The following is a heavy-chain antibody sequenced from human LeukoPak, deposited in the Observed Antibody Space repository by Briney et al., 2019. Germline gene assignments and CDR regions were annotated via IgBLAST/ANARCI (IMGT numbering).Heavy chain of an antibody. Sequence: GGSLRLSCAASGFTFSDYYMSWIRQAPGKGLGWVSYISSSGSTIYYADSVKGRFTISRDNAKNSLYLQMNSLRAEDTAVYYCAKGYYDILTGYFDYWGQGTLVTVSS. CDR2: ISSSGSTI. D-gene: IGHD3-9*01. CDR3: AKGYYDILTGYFDY. J-gene: IGHJ4*02. CDR1: GFTFSDYY. V-gene: IGHV3-11*01.